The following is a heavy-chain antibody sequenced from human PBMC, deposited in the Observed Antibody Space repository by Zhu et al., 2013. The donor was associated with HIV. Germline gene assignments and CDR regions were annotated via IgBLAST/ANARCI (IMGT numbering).Heavy chain of an antibody. CDR2: IYYSGST. J-gene: IGHJ6*03. D-gene: IGHD6-13*01. CDR1: GGSISSSSYY. CDR3: ARVIQRLSEQPPSGLYYYYYMDV. Sequence: VQLQESGPGLVKPSETLSLTCTVSGGSISSSSYYWGWIRQPPGKGLEWIGSIYYSGSTYYNPSLKSRVTISVDTSKNQFSLKLSSVTAADTAVYYCARVIQRLSEQPPSGLYYYYYMDVWGKGTTVTVSS. V-gene: IGHV4-39*07.